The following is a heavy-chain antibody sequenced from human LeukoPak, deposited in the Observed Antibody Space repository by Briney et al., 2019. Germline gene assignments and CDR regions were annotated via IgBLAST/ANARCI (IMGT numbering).Heavy chain of an antibody. Sequence: GGSLRLSCAASGFAVSSYSMMWVRQAPGKGLEWVSYTSSSSTTIYYADSVKGRFTISRDNAKNSVYLQMNSLRAEDTAVYYCARDRHKYNHDGSGYPPYWGQGTLVTVSS. D-gene: IGHD3-22*01. CDR1: GFAVSSYS. CDR2: TSSSSTTI. CDR3: ARDRHKYNHDGSGYPPY. J-gene: IGHJ4*02. V-gene: IGHV3-48*01.